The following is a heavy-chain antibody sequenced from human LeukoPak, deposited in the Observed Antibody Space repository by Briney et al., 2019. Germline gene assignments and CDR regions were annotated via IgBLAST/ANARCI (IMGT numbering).Heavy chain of an antibody. Sequence: PSETLSLTCSGSGYPINNGYYWSWIRQTPGKGLVGIGSIFHPGSTYFNPSLKSRVTISVHLPKNQFFLQLTSVTAADASLCYCARDGGYFVSGSYYYSLSIDYWGQGTLVTVSS. J-gene: IGHJ4*02. V-gene: IGHV4-38-2*02. CDR2: IFHPGST. CDR1: GYPINNGYY. CDR3: ARDGGYFVSGSYYYSLSIDY. D-gene: IGHD3-10*01.